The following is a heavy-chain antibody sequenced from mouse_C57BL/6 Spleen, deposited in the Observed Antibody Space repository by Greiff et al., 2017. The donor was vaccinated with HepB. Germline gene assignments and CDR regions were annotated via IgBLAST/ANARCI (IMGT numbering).Heavy chain of an antibody. J-gene: IGHJ4*01. V-gene: IGHV1-4*01. CDR2: INPSSGYT. Sequence: QVQLQQSGAELARPGASVKMSCKASGYTFTSYTMHWVKQRPGQGLEWIGYINPSSGYTKYNQKFKDKATLTADKSSSTAYMQLSSLTSEDSAVYYCARGYPHYYAMDYWGQGTSVTVSS. D-gene: IGHD2-2*01. CDR1: GYTFTSYT. CDR3: ARGYPHYYAMDY.